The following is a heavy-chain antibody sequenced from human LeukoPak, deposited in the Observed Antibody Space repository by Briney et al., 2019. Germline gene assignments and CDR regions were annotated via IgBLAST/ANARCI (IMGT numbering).Heavy chain of an antibody. CDR3: ARESGITMLRGAHTP. Sequence: GGSLRLSCAASGFTFSSYWMSWVRQAPGKGLEWVANIKKDGSEKLYVDSVKGRFTISRDNAKNSLYLQMSSLRAEDTAVYYCARESGITMLRGAHTPWGQGILVTVSS. CDR1: GFTFSSYW. J-gene: IGHJ5*02. V-gene: IGHV3-7*01. D-gene: IGHD3-10*01. CDR2: IKKDGSEK.